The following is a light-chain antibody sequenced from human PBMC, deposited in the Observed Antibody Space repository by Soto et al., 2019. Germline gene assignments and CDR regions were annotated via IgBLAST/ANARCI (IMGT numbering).Light chain of an antibody. Sequence: DTQMTQSPSTLSASVGDRVTITCRASQSISTSMAWYQQRPGTAPKLLIYKTSTLESGAPSRFSGSGSGTEFTLTISSLQPDDFATYYCQQYNTYSPTFGQGTKVEVK. V-gene: IGKV1-5*03. CDR2: KTS. J-gene: IGKJ1*01. CDR1: QSISTS. CDR3: QQYNTYSPT.